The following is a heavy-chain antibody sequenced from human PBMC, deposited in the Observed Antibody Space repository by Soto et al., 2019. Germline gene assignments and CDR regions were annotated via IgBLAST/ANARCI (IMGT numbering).Heavy chain of an antibody. CDR1: GYTFPSYG. CDR3: ARTQAGGSSPL. Sequence: QVQLVQSGAEMKKPGASVKVSCKASGYTFPSYGISWVRQAPGQGLEWMGWISAYNGNTHFAQKFQGRVTMTTDTATTTAYMELRSLRSDVTAVYYCARTQAGGSSPLWGQGTLVTVSS. CDR2: ISAYNGNT. J-gene: IGHJ4*02. V-gene: IGHV1-18*01. D-gene: IGHD1-26*01.